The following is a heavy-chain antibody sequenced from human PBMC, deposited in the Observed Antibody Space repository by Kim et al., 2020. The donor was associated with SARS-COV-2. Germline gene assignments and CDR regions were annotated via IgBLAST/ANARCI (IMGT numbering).Heavy chain of an antibody. J-gene: IGHJ3*02. Sequence: GGSLRLSCAASGFTFSSYAMHWVRQAPGKGLEWVAVISYDGSNKYYADSVKGRFTISRDNSKNTLYLQMNSLRAEDTAVYYCARDQRYMVRGAWVAFDIWGQGTMVTVSS. D-gene: IGHD3-10*01. CDR1: GFTFSSYA. CDR3: ARDQRYMVRGAWVAFDI. CDR2: ISYDGSNK. V-gene: IGHV3-30*04.